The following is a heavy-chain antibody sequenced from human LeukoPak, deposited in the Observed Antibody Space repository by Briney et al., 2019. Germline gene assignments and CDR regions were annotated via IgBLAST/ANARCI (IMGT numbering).Heavy chain of an antibody. CDR2: IIPILGIA. CDR1: GGTFSSYA. D-gene: IGHD6-13*01. Sequence: GASVKVSCKASGGTFSSYAISWVRQVPGQGLEWMGRIIPILGIANYAQKFQGRVTITADKSTSTAYMELSSLRSEDTAVYYCARAGLGQQLVRGETWGQGTLVTVSS. V-gene: IGHV1-69*04. CDR3: ARAGLGQQLVRGET. J-gene: IGHJ5*02.